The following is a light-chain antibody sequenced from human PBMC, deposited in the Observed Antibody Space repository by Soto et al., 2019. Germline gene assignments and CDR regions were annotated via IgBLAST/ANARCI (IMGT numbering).Light chain of an antibody. J-gene: IGLJ3*02. CDR2: EVS. CDR1: SSDVGGYNY. Sequence: QSALTQPASVSGSPGQSITISCTGTSSDVGGYNYVSWYQQHPGKPPKLMIYEVSNRPSGVSNRFSGSKSGNTASLAISGLRAEDGADYYCPSYTSSSPWVFGGGTKLTVL. CDR3: PSYTSSSPWV. V-gene: IGLV2-14*01.